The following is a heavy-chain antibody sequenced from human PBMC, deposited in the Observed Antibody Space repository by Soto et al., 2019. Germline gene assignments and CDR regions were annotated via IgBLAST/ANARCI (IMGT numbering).Heavy chain of an antibody. Sequence: QVQLVESGGGVVQPGRSLRLSCAASGFTFSSYGMHWVRQAPGKGLEWVAVISYDGSNKYYADSVKGRFTISRDNSKNTLYLQMKSLRAEDTAVYYCAKDLGTVPPLDYWGQGTLVTVSS. V-gene: IGHV3-30*18. CDR1: GFTFSSYG. D-gene: IGHD1-1*01. CDR3: AKDLGTVPPLDY. J-gene: IGHJ4*02. CDR2: ISYDGSNK.